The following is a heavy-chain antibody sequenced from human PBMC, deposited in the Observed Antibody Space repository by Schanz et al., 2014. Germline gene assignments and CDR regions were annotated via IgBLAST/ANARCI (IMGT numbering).Heavy chain of an antibody. D-gene: IGHD3-16*01. J-gene: IGHJ4*02. CDR1: GFTFFGSFA. CDR2: LSGSGAGA. Sequence: EVHLLESGGGLVQPGGSQKLSCVASGFTFFGSFAMSWVRQAPGKGLEWASTLSGSGAGAFYADSVKGRFTISRDNLKNTVYLQMNSLRAGDTAVYYCAKDGRLPDYGTGSDFDYWGQGTLVAVSS. V-gene: IGHV3-23*01. CDR3: AKDGRLPDYGTGSDFDY.